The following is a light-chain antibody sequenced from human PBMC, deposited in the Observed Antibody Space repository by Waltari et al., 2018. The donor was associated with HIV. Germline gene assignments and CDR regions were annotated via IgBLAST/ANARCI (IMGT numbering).Light chain of an antibody. V-gene: IGLV2-14*01. CDR3: SSYTSSATQV. Sequence: HSGLTQPASVSGSPGQSITISCTGSSSDVGGYKYVSWYQQHPGKAPKLLIHEGTNRPSGVSNRFSASKSDNTASLTISGLQAEDEADYYCSSYTSSATQVFGTGTKVTVL. CDR1: SSDVGGYKY. J-gene: IGLJ1*01. CDR2: EGT.